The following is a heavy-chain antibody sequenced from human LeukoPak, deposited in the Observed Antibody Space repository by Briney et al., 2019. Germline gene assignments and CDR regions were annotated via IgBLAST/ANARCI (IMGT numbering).Heavy chain of an antibody. CDR2: IYPGDSDT. V-gene: IGHV5-51*01. D-gene: IGHD1-26*01. CDR1: GYSFTSSW. Sequence: GESLKISCKGSGYSFTSSWIGWVRQVPGKGLEWMGTIYPGDSDTRYSPSFQGQVTISADKSISTAYLQWSSLKASDTAMYYCARPRAAVGATIDYWGQGTLVTVSS. CDR3: ARPRAAVGATIDY. J-gene: IGHJ4*02.